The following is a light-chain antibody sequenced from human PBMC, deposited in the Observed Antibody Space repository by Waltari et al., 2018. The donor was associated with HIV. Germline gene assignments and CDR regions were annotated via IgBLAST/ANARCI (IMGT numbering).Light chain of an antibody. CDR3: NSYAGNNKGV. V-gene: IGLV2-8*01. Sequence: QSALTQPPSASGSPGQSVTISCTGTSSDVGGYNYVSWYQQHPGKATKLLIYDVTNRPSGFPDRFSGSKSGNTASLTVSGLQAEDEADYYCNSYAGNNKGVFGTGTKVTVL. J-gene: IGLJ1*01. CDR1: SSDVGGYNY. CDR2: DVT.